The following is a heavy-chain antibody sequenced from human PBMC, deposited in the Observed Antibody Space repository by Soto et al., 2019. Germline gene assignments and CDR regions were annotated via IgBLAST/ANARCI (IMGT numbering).Heavy chain of an antibody. CDR1: GFTVSNKH. Sequence: EVQLVDSGGGWVQPGGSLRLSCAASGFTVSNKHMSWVRQAPGKGLEWVSTIYSGGTTYYAGSVKGRFTISRDNSKNTLSLQMNSLRAEDTAVYYCARADRSAFDIWGQGTVVTASS. CDR3: ARADRSAFDI. V-gene: IGHV3-66*01. CDR2: IYSGGTT. J-gene: IGHJ3*02.